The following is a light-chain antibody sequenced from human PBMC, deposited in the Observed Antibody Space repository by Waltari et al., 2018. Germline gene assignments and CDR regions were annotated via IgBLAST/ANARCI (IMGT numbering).Light chain of an antibody. Sequence: QAVLTQPSSLSASPGASASLTCTLRSDINVGTSRINCYQQKPGSPPQYLLKYKSDSDKQQGSGVPSRFSGSKDASANAGILLISGLQSEDEADYYCLIWHSSAWVFGGGTKLTVL. V-gene: IGLV5-45*03. CDR2: YKSDSDK. CDR3: LIWHSSAWV. CDR1: SDINVGTSR. J-gene: IGLJ3*02.